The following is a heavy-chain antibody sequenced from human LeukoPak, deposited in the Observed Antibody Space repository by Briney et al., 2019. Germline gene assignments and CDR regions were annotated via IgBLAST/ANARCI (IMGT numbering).Heavy chain of an antibody. J-gene: IGHJ4*02. CDR3: ARGGGLKYYYDSSGYYPFDD. D-gene: IGHD3-22*01. CDR1: GGSISSYY. CDR2: IYDSGST. V-gene: IGHV4-59*01. Sequence: SETLSLTCNVSGGSISSYYWSWVRQPPGKGLERIGYIYDSGSTNYNPSLKSRVTISVDTSKKQFSLKLSSVTAADTAVYYCARGGGLKYYYDSSGYYPFDDWGQGTLVTVSS.